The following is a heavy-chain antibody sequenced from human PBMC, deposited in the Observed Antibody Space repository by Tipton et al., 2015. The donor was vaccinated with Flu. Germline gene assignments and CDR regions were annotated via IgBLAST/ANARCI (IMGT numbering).Heavy chain of an antibody. CDR3: ARLRANYYDSSGYSDY. CDR1: GGSISSGSYY. V-gene: IGHV4-61*02. J-gene: IGHJ4*02. Sequence: TLSLTCTVSGGSISSGSYYWSWIRQPAGKGLEWIGRIYTSGSTNYNPSLKSRVTISVDTSKNQFSLKLSSVTAADTAVYYCARLRANYYDSSGYSDYWGQGTLVTVSS. CDR2: IYTSGST. D-gene: IGHD3-22*01.